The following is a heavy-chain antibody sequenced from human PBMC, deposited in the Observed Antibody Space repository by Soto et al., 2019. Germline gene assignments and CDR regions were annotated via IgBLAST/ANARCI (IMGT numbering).Heavy chain of an antibody. CDR1: GFTFSSYA. CDR2: ISGSGGST. Sequence: EVQLLESGGGLVQPGGSLRLSCAASGFTFSSYAMSWVRQAPGKGLEWVSAISGSGGSTYYADSVKGRFTISRDNSKNTRYLQMNSLRAEDTAVYYCAKDGTLWFGSGYFDYWGQGTLVTVSS. CDR3: AKDGTLWFGSGYFDY. V-gene: IGHV3-23*01. D-gene: IGHD3-10*01. J-gene: IGHJ4*02.